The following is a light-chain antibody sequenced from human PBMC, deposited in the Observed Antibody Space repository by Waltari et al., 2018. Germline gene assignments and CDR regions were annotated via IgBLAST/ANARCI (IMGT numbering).Light chain of an antibody. CDR3: QQCYSTLLT. Sequence: DIQMTQSPSYLSASLGDRVTITCRASQSISSYLNWYQQKPGKAPKLLIYAASSLQSGVPSRFSGSGSGTDFTLTISSLQPEDFATYYCQQCYSTLLTFGGGTKVEIK. CDR1: QSISSY. CDR2: AAS. V-gene: IGKV1-39*01. J-gene: IGKJ4*01.